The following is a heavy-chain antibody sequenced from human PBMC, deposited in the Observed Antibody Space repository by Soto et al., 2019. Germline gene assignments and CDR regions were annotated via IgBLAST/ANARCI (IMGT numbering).Heavy chain of an antibody. Sequence: QAHLQQWGAGLVRPSETLSLTCAVYGESVSDSYWTWIRRSPGRGLEWLGEINPSKGATYNPSLKSRLSISVDPSKNQFSMKLSSVTAADTAVYYCARGWAGNGNLDSWGQGTLVTVSS. CDR2: INPSKGA. V-gene: IGHV4-34*01. J-gene: IGHJ4*02. CDR3: ARGWAGNGNLDS. CDR1: GESVSDSY. D-gene: IGHD1-1*01.